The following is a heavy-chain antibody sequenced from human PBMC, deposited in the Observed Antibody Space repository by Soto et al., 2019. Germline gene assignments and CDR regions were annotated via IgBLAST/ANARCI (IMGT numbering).Heavy chain of an antibody. V-gene: IGHV1-3*01. CDR2: INAGNGNT. CDR3: ARGPLLWGDV. J-gene: IGHJ6*02. Sequence: QVQLVQSGAEVKKPGASVKVSCKASGYTFTSYAMHWVRQAPGQSLEWMGWINAGNGNTKYSHKFQGRVTITRDTSASTAYMELSSLRSEDTAVYYCARGPLLWGDVWGQGTTVTVSS. D-gene: IGHD3-10*01. CDR1: GYTFTSYA.